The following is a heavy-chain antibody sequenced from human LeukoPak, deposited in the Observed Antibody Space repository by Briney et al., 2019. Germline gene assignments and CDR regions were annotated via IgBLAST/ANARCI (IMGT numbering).Heavy chain of an antibody. CDR3: ATEERSSSGSFDS. J-gene: IGHJ4*02. CDR2: IIPFFGVT. Sequence: GASVKVSCKASGGTLSSYAISWVRQAPGQGLEWMGGIIPFFGVTDYAQKFQGRVTITADTSTTTAYMELSSLRSEDTAVYYCATEERSSSGSFDSWGQGTLVSVSS. V-gene: IGHV1-69*10. CDR1: GGTLSSYA. D-gene: IGHD6-6*01.